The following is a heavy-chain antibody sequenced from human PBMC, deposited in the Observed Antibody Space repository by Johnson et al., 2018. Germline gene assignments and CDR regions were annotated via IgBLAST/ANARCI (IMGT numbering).Heavy chain of an antibody. CDR3: ARVGAPLDV. CDR2: ISSNGGST. J-gene: IGHJ6*04. V-gene: IGHV3-64*01. Sequence: VQLLQSGGGLVQPGGSLRLSCAASGFTFSSYAMHWVRQAPGKGLEYVSAISSNGGSTYYANSVKGRFTISRDNSKNTLYLKMGSLSAEDMAVYYCARVGAPLDVWGKGTTVTVSS. CDR1: GFTFSSYA.